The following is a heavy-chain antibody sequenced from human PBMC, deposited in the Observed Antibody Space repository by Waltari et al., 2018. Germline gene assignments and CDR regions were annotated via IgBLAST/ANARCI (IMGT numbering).Heavy chain of an antibody. D-gene: IGHD1-26*01. J-gene: IGHJ4*02. CDR1: GGTFSSYA. V-gene: IGHV1-69*12. Sequence: QVQLVQSGAEVKKPGSSVKVSCKASGGTFSSYAISWVRQAPGKGLEWMGLSIPCLGPENDARMFHGTVTITADESTSTAYMELSSLRSEDTAVYYCAISRVGGPFYYWGQGTLVTVSS. CDR2: SIPCLGPE. CDR3: AISRVGGPFYY.